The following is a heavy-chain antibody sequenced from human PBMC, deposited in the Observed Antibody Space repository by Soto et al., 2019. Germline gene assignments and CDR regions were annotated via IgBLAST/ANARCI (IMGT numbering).Heavy chain of an antibody. CDR1: GFSFSSHA. V-gene: IGHV3-33*01. J-gene: IGHJ3*02. CDR2: IWSDGSNR. CDR3: ARDGQNLAPYAFAM. Sequence: QVQLVESGGGVVQPGMSLRLSCATSGFSFSSHAMHWVRQAPGKGLEWVAQIWSDGSNRYYADSMRGRFTTSRDFSKNTAFLQMDSLRAEDTAVYYCARDGQNLAPYAFAMWGQGTLVTVSS.